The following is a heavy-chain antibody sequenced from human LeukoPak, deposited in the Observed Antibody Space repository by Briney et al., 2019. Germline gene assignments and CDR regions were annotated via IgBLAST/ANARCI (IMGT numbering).Heavy chain of an antibody. D-gene: IGHD3/OR15-3a*01. Sequence: SETLSLTCSVSDGSIRTYYWSWIRQSPGQGLEWIGNIYYRGDINYNPSLKSRVIISIDTSKNQFSLKVTSLTAADTAVYYCATNKDWAEADWGQGTLVVVSS. CDR1: DGSIRTYY. CDR3: ATNKDWAEAD. CDR2: IYYRGDI. J-gene: IGHJ4*02. V-gene: IGHV4-59*03.